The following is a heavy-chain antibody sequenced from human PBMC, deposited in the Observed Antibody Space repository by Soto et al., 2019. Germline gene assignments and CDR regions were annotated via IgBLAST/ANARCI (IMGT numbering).Heavy chain of an antibody. V-gene: IGHV4-59*01. CDR1: VDSISSYY. J-gene: IGHJ4*02. D-gene: IGHD3-9*01. CDR3: ARSFRRYFDFDS. CDR2: IYYSGST. Sequence: SETLSLTCAVSVDSISSYYWSWIRQPPGKGLEWIGNIYYSGSTNYNPSLKSRVTIPVDTSKNRFSLKLSSVTAADTAVYYCARSFRRYFDFDSWGQGTLVTVSS.